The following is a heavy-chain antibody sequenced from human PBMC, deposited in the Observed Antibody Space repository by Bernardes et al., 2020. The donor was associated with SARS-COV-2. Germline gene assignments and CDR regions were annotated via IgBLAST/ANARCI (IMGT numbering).Heavy chain of an antibody. Sequence: GGSMTPSREDSGFSFRRYGTSWVRPAPGKGLEWVSFIGANGFLTYYGDSVKGRFTISKDNAKNTVYLQMTSLRAEDTAVYFCAKDRSDMDVWGQGTTVTVSS. V-gene: IGHV3-23*01. CDR3: AKDRSDMDV. CDR1: GFSFRRYG. J-gene: IGHJ6*02. CDR2: IGANGFLT.